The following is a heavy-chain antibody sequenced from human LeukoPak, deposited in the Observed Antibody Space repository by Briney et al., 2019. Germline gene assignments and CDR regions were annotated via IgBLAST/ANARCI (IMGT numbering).Heavy chain of an antibody. V-gene: IGHV3-74*01. J-gene: IGHJ4*02. Sequence: GGSLRLSCAASGFTFSSYWMHWVRQAPGKGLVWVSRINSDGSSKSYADSVKGQFTISRDNAKNTLYLQMNSLRAEDTAVYYCARARVGATSPFDYWGQGTLVTVSS. D-gene: IGHD1-26*01. CDR3: ARARVGATSPFDY. CDR1: GFTFSSYW. CDR2: INSDGSSK.